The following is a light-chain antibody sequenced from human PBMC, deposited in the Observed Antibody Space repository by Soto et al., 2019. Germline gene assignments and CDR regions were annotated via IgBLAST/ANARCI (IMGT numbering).Light chain of an antibody. V-gene: IGKV3-11*01. CDR3: QQRSNWPPTWT. Sequence: EVVLTQSPATLSLSPGERATLSCRASQSVGSYLAWYQHKPGQPPRLLIYDASNSATGIPARFSGSGSGTDFTLTISSLEPEDFAVYYCQQRSNWPPTWTVGQGTKVEIK. CDR2: DAS. CDR1: QSVGSY. J-gene: IGKJ1*01.